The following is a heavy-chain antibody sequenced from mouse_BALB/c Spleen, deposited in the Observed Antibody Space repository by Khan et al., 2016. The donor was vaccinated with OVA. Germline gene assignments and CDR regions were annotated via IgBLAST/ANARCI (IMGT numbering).Heavy chain of an antibody. CDR2: ISSGSSTT. J-gene: IGHJ2*01. CDR1: GFSFSRFG. V-gene: IGHV5-17*02. CDR3: ARDSYFDY. Sequence: EVELVESGGGLVQPGGSRKLSCAASGFSFSRFGMHWVRQAPGKGLEWVAYISSGSSTTYYADTVKGRVTFSGDNPKTTLFLQMTSLRSEDTARYYCARDSYFDYWGQGTMLTVSA.